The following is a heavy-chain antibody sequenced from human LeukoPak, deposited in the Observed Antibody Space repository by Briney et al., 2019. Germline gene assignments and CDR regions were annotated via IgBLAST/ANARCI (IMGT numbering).Heavy chain of an antibody. Sequence: PSETLSLTCAVYGGSFSSYYWSWIRQPPGKGLEWIGYIYYSGSTNYNPSLKSRVTISVDTSKNQFSLKLSSVTAADTAVYYCARRIAAAASDGFDMWGQGTMVTVSS. V-gene: IGHV4-59*01. CDR1: GGSFSSYY. D-gene: IGHD6-13*01. CDR2: IYYSGST. J-gene: IGHJ3*02. CDR3: ARRIAAAASDGFDM.